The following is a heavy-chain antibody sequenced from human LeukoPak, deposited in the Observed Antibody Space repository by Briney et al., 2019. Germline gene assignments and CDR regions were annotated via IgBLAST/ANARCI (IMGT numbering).Heavy chain of an antibody. J-gene: IGHJ4*02. CDR2: ISVYNST. CDR3: AREGFDY. V-gene: IGHV1-18*01. Sequence: ASVKVSCKASGYTFTSYGISWVRQAPGQGLEWMGWISVYNSTNYLQKFQGRVTMTTDTSTTTAYMELASLRFDDTAVSYCAREGFDYWGQGTLVTVSS. CDR1: GYTFTSYG.